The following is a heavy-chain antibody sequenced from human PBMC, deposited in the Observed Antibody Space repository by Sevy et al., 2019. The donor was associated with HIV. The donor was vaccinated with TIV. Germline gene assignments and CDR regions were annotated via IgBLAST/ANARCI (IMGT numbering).Heavy chain of an antibody. Sequence: GGSLRLSCAVSGFTFNTYNMNWVRQAPGKGLEWVSYISYTSTTIYYAYSVRGRFTISRDNAKNTLYLQMNSLRDEDRAVYYCASSDATSRFGYYYFAMDFWGQGTSVTVSS. CDR1: GFTFNTYN. CDR2: ISYTSTTI. V-gene: IGHV3-48*02. D-gene: IGHD3-22*01. J-gene: IGHJ6*02. CDR3: ASSDATSRFGYYYFAMDF.